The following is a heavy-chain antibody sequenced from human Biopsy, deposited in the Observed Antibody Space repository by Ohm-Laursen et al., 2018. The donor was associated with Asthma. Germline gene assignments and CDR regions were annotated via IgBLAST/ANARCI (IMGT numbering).Heavy chain of an antibody. D-gene: IGHD1-14*01. J-gene: IGHJ4*02. CDR3: ARDGPELPTELDY. Sequence: SLRLSCAASGFTFTSYCMSWVRQAPGKGLEWVAKIKKDGSEEYYVDSVKGRFTISRDNAKNSLYLQMNSLRAEDAAVYYCARDGPELPTELDYWGPGTLVTVSS. CDR2: IKKDGSEE. CDR1: GFTFTSYC. V-gene: IGHV3-7*01.